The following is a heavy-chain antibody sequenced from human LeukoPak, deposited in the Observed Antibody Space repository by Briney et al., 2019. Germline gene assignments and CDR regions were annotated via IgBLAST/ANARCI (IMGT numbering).Heavy chain of an antibody. Sequence: KPSETLSLTCTLSGGSISSGDYYWSWIRQPPGKGLEWIGYIYYSGSTYYNPSLKSRVTISVDTSKNQFSLKLSSVTAADTAVHYCARDAEMGATSPLGPLPNYYFDYWGQGTLVTVSS. J-gene: IGHJ4*02. V-gene: IGHV4-30-4*01. D-gene: IGHD1-26*01. CDR3: ARDAEMGATSPLGPLPNYYFDY. CDR1: GGSISSGDYY. CDR2: IYYSGST.